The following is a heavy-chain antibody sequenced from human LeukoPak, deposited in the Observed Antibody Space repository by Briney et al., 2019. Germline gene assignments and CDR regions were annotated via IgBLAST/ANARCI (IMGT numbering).Heavy chain of an antibody. CDR3: VKNNGWFHLAQ. J-gene: IGHJ4*02. V-gene: IGHV3-7*03. CDR2: IKTDGSET. CDR1: GFNFRDHW. D-gene: IGHD6-19*01. Sequence: GRSLRLSCAASGFNFRDHWMDWVRQAPGKGLEWVGHIKTDGSETYYLDSLRGRFSISRDNTNNALYLQMNSLRVEDTAVYYCVKNNGWFHLAQWGQGTLVTVSS.